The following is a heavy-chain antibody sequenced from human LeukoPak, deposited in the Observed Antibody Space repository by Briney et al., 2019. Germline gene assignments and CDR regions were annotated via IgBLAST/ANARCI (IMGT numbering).Heavy chain of an antibody. CDR2: INPSGGST. V-gene: IGHV1-46*01. D-gene: IGHD3-3*01. CDR1: GYTFTSYY. Sequence: ASVKVSCKASGYTFTSYYMHWVRQAPGQGLEWMGIINPSGGSTSYAQKFQGRVTMTRDTSASTVYMELSSLGSEDTAVYYCARATQGYYYYFDYWGQGTLVTVSS. J-gene: IGHJ4*02. CDR3: ARATQGYYYYFDY.